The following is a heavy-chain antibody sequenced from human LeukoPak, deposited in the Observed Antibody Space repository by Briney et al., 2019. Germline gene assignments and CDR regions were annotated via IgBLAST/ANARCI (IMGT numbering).Heavy chain of an antibody. J-gene: IGHJ6*02. CDR2: IYYSGST. Sequence: SETLSLTCTVSGGSISSYYWSWIRQPPGKGLEWIGYIYYSGSTNYNPSLKSRVTISVDTSKNQFSLKLSSVTAADTAVYYCARIVFGDYYYYGMDVWGQGTTVTVSS. CDR1: GGSISSYY. CDR3: ARIVFGDYYYYGMDV. D-gene: IGHD3-16*01. V-gene: IGHV4-59*01.